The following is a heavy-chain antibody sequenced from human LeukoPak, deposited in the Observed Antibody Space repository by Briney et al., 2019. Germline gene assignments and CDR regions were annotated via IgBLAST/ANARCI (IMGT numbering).Heavy chain of an antibody. D-gene: IGHD3-10*01. Sequence: APVKVSCRASGYTFTSYYMHWVRQAPGQGLEWMGIINPSGGSTSYAQKFQGRVTMTRDTSTSTVYMELSSLRSEDTAVYCCARGQEGTMVRGVIFDYWGQGTLVTVSS. V-gene: IGHV1-46*01. J-gene: IGHJ4*02. CDR3: ARGQEGTMVRGVIFDY. CDR2: INPSGGST. CDR1: GYTFTSYY.